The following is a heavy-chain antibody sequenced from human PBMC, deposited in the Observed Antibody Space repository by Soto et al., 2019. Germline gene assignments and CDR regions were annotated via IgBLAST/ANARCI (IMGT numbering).Heavy chain of an antibody. D-gene: IGHD6-19*01. V-gene: IGHV1-3*01. Sequence: GASVKVSCKASGYTFTNYAIHWVRQAPGQRPEWMGWINLANDGTKYSQKFQDRVTITRDTSASTAYMELSSLRSEDTAVYYCARDGAVAGTAQNWFDPWGQGTLVTVSS. CDR1: GYTFTNYA. CDR3: ARDGAVAGTAQNWFDP. CDR2: INLANDGT. J-gene: IGHJ5*02.